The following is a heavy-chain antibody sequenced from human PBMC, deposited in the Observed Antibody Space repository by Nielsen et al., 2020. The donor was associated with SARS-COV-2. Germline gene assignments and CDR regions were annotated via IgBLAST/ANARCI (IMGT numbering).Heavy chain of an antibody. D-gene: IGHD3-22*01. CDR1: GFTFSSYD. Sequence: GGSLRLSCAASGFTFSSYDMHWVRQATGKGLEWVSAIGTAGDTYYPGSVKGRFTISRDNAKNSLYLQMNSLRDEDTAVYYCARDYDSSGYYYEDAFDIWGQGTMVTVSS. CDR2: IGTAGDT. V-gene: IGHV3-13*04. CDR3: ARDYDSSGYYYEDAFDI. J-gene: IGHJ3*02.